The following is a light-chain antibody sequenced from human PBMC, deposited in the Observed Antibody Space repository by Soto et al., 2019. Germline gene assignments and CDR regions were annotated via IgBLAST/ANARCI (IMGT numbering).Light chain of an antibody. CDR2: AAS. Sequence: DIQLTQSPASLSASFGDRVTITCRASQSISSYLNWYQQKPGTAPTLLMYAASSLQSEVPSRFSGSGSGTDFTLTITNLQPEDFATYYCQQTYDTPWTFGQGTKVDIK. CDR3: QQTYDTPWT. CDR1: QSISSY. V-gene: IGKV1-39*01. J-gene: IGKJ1*01.